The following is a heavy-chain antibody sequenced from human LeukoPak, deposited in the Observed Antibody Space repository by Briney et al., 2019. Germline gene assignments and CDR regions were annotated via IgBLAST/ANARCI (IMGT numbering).Heavy chain of an antibody. CDR2: ISSSSSTI. Sequence: GGSLRLSCAASGFTLSSYSMNWVRQAPGKGLEWVSYISSSSSTIYYADSVKGRFTISRDNAKNSLYLQMNSLRAEDTAVYYCARDSYRYYDSSGYFDYWGQGTPVTVSS. D-gene: IGHD3-22*01. V-gene: IGHV3-48*01. CDR3: ARDSYRYYDSSGYFDY. CDR1: GFTLSSYS. J-gene: IGHJ4*02.